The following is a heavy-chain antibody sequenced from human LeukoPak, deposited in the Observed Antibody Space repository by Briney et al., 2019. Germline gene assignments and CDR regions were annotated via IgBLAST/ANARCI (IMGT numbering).Heavy chain of an antibody. Sequence: PSQTLSLTCTVSGGSISSGSYYWSWIRQPAGKGLEWIGRIYTSGSTNYNPSLKSRVTISVDTSKNQFSLKLSSVTAADPAVYYCARDGFGDTMVRGVISDAFDMWSQTRMLTVSS. J-gene: IGHJ3*02. CDR1: GGSISSGSYY. D-gene: IGHD3-10*01. CDR2: IYTSGST. CDR3: ARDGFGDTMVRGVISDAFDM. V-gene: IGHV4-61*02.